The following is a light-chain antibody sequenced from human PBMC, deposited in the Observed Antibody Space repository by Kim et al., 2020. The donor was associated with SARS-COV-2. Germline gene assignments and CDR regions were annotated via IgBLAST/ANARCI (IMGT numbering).Light chain of an antibody. V-gene: IGLV1-40*01. CDR1: TSNVGAGYD. CDR2: GNS. Sequence: GQSVTIPGTGSTSNVGAGYDVHGYKQLPGTAPKLLIYGNSNRPSGVPDRFSGSKSGTSASLAITGLQAEDEADYYCQSYDSSLSGVFGTGTKVTVL. J-gene: IGLJ1*01. CDR3: QSYDSSLSGV.